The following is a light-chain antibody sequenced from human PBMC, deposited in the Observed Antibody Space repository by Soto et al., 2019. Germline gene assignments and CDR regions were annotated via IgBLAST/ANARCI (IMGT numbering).Light chain of an antibody. V-gene: IGKV3-20*01. Sequence: EIGLTQSPGTLSLSPGERATLSCSASQSVSNNYVAWYQQKPGQAPRLLIYDASSRATGIPDRFSGSGSGTDFTLTISRLELEDFAVYYCQQCATSPLTFGQGTRVDI. J-gene: IGKJ1*01. CDR2: DAS. CDR1: QSVSNNY. CDR3: QQCATSPLT.